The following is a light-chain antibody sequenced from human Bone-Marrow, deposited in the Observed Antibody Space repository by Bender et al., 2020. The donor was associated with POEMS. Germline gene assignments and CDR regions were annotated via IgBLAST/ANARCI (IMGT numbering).Light chain of an antibody. CDR2: EGS. CDR3: CSYAGSYPSVL. V-gene: IGLV2-23*01. CDR1: SSDVGRYNL. J-gene: IGLJ2*01. Sequence: QSALTQPASVSGSPGQSITISCTGTSSDVGRYNLVSWYQQHPGKAPKLMIYEGSKRPSGVSNRFSGSKSGNTASVTISGLQAEDEADYYCCSYAGSYPSVLFGGGTKVTVL.